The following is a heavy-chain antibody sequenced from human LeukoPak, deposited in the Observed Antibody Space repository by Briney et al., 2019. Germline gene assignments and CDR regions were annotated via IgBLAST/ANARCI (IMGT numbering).Heavy chain of an antibody. J-gene: IGHJ4*02. CDR3: TRVQMNY. CDR1: EFTVIRNY. D-gene: IGHD5-24*01. Sequence: PGGSLRLSCTASEFTVIRNYMLWVRQAPGKGLEWVSLIFSNGDTHYADSVKGRFTISRDTSKNTMSLQMNSLRVEDTAMYYCTRVQMNYWGQGTLVTVSS. CDR2: IFSNGDT. V-gene: IGHV3-53*01.